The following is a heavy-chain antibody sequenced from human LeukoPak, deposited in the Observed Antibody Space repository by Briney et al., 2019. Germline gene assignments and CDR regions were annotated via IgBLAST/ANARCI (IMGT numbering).Heavy chain of an antibody. D-gene: IGHD2-15*01. CDR3: ASPSSPYHDAFDI. CDR1: GYAFSRIT. V-gene: IGHV1-18*01. CDR2: ISLYNGNT. Sequence: ASVKVSCKASGYAFSRITISWVRQAPGQGLEWMGWISLYNGNTNYAQKFQGSVTMTRDTSTTTVSMELRSLRSDDTAVYYCASPSSPYHDAFDIWGQGTMVTVSS. J-gene: IGHJ3*02.